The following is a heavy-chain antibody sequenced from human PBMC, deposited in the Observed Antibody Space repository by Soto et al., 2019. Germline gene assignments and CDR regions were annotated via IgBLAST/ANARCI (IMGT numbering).Heavy chain of an antibody. Sequence: PWKGLEWIGYIYYSGSTYYNPSLTSRVTISVDTSKNQFSLKLSSVTAADTAVYYCARVGSGTSRHGSSTSYY. CDR3: ARVGSGTSRHGSSTSYY. D-gene: IGHD2-2*01. V-gene: IGHV4-31*02. J-gene: IGHJ6*01. CDR2: IYYSGST.